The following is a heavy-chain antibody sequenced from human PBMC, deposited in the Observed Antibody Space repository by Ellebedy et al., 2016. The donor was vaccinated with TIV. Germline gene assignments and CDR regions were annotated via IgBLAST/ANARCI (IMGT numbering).Heavy chain of an antibody. V-gene: IGHV1-2*02. CDR3: ARVRRGSSGMDV. D-gene: IGHD6-13*01. J-gene: IGHJ6*02. CDR2: INPDSGVT. CDR1: GYTFTANY. Sequence: ASVKVSCKASGYTFTANYVHWVRQAPGQGLEWMGWINPDSGVTNFAQKFQGRVTMTRGTSVNTAYMELSRLEAADTAVYYCARVRRGSSGMDVWGQGTTVTVS.